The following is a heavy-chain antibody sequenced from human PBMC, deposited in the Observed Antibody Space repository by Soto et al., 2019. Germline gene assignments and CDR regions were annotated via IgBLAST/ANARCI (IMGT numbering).Heavy chain of an antibody. J-gene: IGHJ4*02. CDR3: AKRSNPSSGYFDC. CDR1: GFTFDIFD. D-gene: IGHD3-22*01. CDR2: ISGGSHYT. V-gene: IGHV3-23*01. Sequence: EVQLLESGGGLVQPGGSLRLPCAASGFTFDIFDMTWVRQAPGKGLEWVSAISGGSHYTNHAGSVKGRFTVSRDNSKNTLFLQMTSLRAEDTAVYYCAKRSNPSSGYFDCWGRGTLVSVSS.